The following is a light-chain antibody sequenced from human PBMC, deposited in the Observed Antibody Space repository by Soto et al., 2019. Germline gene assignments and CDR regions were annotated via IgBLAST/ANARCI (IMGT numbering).Light chain of an antibody. Sequence: EIGMTQSPATLSVSQEERATLSCRASQSVSSNLAWYQQKPGQAPRLLIYGASTRATGIPARFSGSGSGTEFTLTISSLQSEDFAVYYCQQYNNWPRTFGQGTMVDI. CDR2: GAS. J-gene: IGKJ1*01. CDR3: QQYNNWPRT. CDR1: QSVSSN. V-gene: IGKV3-15*01.